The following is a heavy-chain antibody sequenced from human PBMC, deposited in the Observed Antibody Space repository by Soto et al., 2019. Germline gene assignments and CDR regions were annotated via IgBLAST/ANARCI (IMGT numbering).Heavy chain of an antibody. CDR2: INAGNGNT. V-gene: IGHV1-3*01. CDR1: GYTFTSYA. D-gene: IGHD2-15*01. Sequence: QVQLVQSGAEVKKPGASVKVSCKASGYTFTSYAMHWVRQAPGQRLEWMGWINAGNGNTKYSQKFQGRVTITRDTSASTAYMELISLRSEDTAVYYCARGAVVVVAATRLYYYCMDVWGQGTTVTVSS. CDR3: ARGAVVVVAATRLYYYCMDV. J-gene: IGHJ6*02.